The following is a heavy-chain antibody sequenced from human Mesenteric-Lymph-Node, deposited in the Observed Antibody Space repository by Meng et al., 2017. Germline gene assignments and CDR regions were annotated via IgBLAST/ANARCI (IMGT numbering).Heavy chain of an antibody. CDR1: GYSFTSYW. D-gene: IGHD2-15*01. J-gene: IGHJ4*02. CDR3: ARHEESCSGGRCYWVY. CDR2: IYPGDSDT. Sequence: KVSCKGSGYSFTSYWIGWVRQMPGKGLEWMGIIYPGDSDTRYSPSFQGQVTISADKSISTAYLQWSSLKASDTAMYYCARHEESCSGGRCYWVYWGQGTLVTVSS. V-gene: IGHV5-51*01.